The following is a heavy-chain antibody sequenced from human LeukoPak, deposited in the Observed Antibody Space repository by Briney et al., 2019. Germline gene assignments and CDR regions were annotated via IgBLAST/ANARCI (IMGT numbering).Heavy chain of an antibody. CDR2: INPNSGGT. V-gene: IGHV1-2*02. Sequence: GASVKVSCKASGYTFTGYYMHWVRQAPGQGLEWMGWINPNSGGTNYAQKFQGRVTMTRDTSISTAYIELSRLRSDDTAVYYCARDTLPAAIVWFDPWGQGTLVTVSS. CDR1: GYTFTGYY. D-gene: IGHD2-2*01. CDR3: ARDTLPAAIVWFDP. J-gene: IGHJ5*02.